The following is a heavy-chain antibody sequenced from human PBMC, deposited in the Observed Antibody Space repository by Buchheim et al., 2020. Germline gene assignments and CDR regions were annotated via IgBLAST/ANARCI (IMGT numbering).Heavy chain of an antibody. V-gene: IGHV3-23*01. CDR3: AKEGGYSGYEGVGDSYFDY. Sequence: EVQLLESGGGLVQPGGSLRLSCAASGFTFSSYAMSWVRQAPGKGLEWVSAISGSGGSTYYADSVKGRVTISRDNSKNTRYLQMNSLRAEDTAVYYCAKEGGYSGYEGVGDSYFDYWGQGTL. CDR2: ISGSGGST. D-gene: IGHD5-12*01. CDR1: GFTFSSYA. J-gene: IGHJ4*02.